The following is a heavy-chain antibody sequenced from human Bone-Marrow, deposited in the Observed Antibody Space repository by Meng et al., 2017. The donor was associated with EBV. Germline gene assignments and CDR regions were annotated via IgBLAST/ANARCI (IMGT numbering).Heavy chain of an antibody. V-gene: IGHV4-34*01. Sequence: VQLQQWGAGLLKPSEPLSLTCAVHGGSFNSHYWTWIRQPPGKGLEWIGEINLGGVNNYNPSLKSRVTMSLDTSKNQFSLRLSSVTAADTAMYYCARVHDGYNSGNDFWGQGTLVTVSS. CDR1: GGSFNSHY. CDR2: INLGGVN. CDR3: ARVHDGYNSGNDF. D-gene: IGHD5-24*01. J-gene: IGHJ4*02.